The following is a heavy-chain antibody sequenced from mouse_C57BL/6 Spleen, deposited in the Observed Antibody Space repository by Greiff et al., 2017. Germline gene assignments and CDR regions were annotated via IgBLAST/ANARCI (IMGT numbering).Heavy chain of an antibody. CDR3: ARPGYYYGSSSWYIDV. D-gene: IGHD1-1*01. CDR1: GYAFSSYW. V-gene: IGHV1-80*01. J-gene: IGHJ1*03. CDR2: IYPGDGDT. Sequence: VQLQQSGAELVKPGASVKISCKASGYAFSSYWMNWVKQRPGKGLEWIGQIYPGDGDTNYNGKFKGKATLTADKSSSTAYMQLSSLYSEDSAVYFCARPGYYYGSSSWYIDVWGTGTTVTVSS.